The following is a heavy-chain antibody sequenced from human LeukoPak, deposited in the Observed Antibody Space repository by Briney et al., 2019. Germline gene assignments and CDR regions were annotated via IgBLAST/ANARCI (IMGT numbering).Heavy chain of an antibody. V-gene: IGHV3-30*04. CDR2: ISYDGDYK. D-gene: IGHD6-13*01. CDR3: AKGTGEYVAAAGTFDY. Sequence: GGSLRLSCAASGFSFSHYTMQWVRQAPGKGLEWVAVISYDGDYKYYADSVKGRFTISRDDSKNTLYLQMNSLRAEDTALYYCAKGTGEYVAAAGTFDYWGQGTLVTVSS. J-gene: IGHJ4*02. CDR1: GFSFSHYT.